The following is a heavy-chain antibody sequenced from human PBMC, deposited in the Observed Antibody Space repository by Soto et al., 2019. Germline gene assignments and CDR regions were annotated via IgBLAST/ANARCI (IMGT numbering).Heavy chain of an antibody. D-gene: IGHD1-26*01. J-gene: IGHJ4*02. Sequence: EVQLVESGGGLVQPGGSLRLSCAASGFTVSSSNMRWVRQAPGKGLEWVSLIYSGGSTYYADSVKGRFTISRDNSKNTLFLQTNSVRADDTAMYYCARESSSGNSYFDYWGRGTLVAVSS. CDR1: GFTVSSSN. CDR2: IYSGGST. V-gene: IGHV3-66*01. CDR3: ARESSSGNSYFDY.